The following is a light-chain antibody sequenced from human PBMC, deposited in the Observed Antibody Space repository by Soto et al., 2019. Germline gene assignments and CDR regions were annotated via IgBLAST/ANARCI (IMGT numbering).Light chain of an antibody. V-gene: IGKV3-11*01. CDR2: DVS. CDR1: QSVSSY. Sequence: EIVMAQSPATPSFSPGERATPSCRASQSVSSYLAWYQQKPGQAPRLLIYDVSNRATGIPARFSGSGSGTDFTLTIKSLTPADAPVSFCQQRRNWPPYVFSPGTKVDIK. CDR3: QQRRNWPPYV. J-gene: IGKJ3*01.